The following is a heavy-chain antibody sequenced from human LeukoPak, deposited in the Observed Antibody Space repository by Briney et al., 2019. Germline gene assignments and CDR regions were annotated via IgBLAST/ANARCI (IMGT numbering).Heavy chain of an antibody. J-gene: IGHJ4*02. D-gene: IGHD3-9*01. Sequence: PSQTLSLTCTVSGGSISSGGYYWSWIRQPPGKGLEWIGSIYYSGSTYYNPSLKSRVTISVDTSKNQFSLKLSSVTAADTAVYYCASKLRYFDWPWENDPFDYWGQGTLVTVSS. V-gene: IGHV4-39*01. CDR2: IYYSGST. CDR1: GGSISSGGYY. CDR3: ASKLRYFDWPWENDPFDY.